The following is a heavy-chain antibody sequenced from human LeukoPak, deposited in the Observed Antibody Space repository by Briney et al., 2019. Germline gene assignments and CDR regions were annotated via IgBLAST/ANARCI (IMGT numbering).Heavy chain of an antibody. D-gene: IGHD6-19*01. J-gene: IGHJ4*02. CDR1: GFTFSSYW. V-gene: IGHV3-74*01. CDR3: ARGSTQYSSGWYGLDY. Sequence: GGSLRLSCAASGFTFSSYWMHWVRQAPGKGLVWVSRVNSDGSSTTYADSVKGRFTISRDNAKNTLYLQMNSLRAEDTAVYYCARGSTQYSSGWYGLDYWGQGTLVTISS. CDR2: VNSDGSST.